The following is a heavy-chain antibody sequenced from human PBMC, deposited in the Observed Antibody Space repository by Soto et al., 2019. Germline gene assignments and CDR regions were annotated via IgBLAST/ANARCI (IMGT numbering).Heavy chain of an antibody. J-gene: IGHJ2*01. D-gene: IGHD2-21*02. CDR1: GGSITSGGYY. V-gene: IGHV4-31*03. CDR3: ARNYCGGDCYSPFVYWYFDL. Sequence: ASETLSLTCTVSGGSITSGGYYWSWIRQHPGKGLQWIGYISFSGSTFYNPSLKSRVTISAISVDTSKNQFSLKLSSVTAADTAVYYCARNYCGGDCYSPFVYWYFDLWGRGTLVTVSS. CDR2: ISFSGST.